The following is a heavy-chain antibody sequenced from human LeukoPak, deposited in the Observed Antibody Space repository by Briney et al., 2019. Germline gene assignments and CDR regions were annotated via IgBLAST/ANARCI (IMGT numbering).Heavy chain of an antibody. Sequence: SETLSLTCTVSGGSISSYYWSWIRQPPGKRLEWIGYIYYSGSTNYNPSLKSRVTISVDTSKNQFSLKLSSVTAADTAVYYCARDLEGLGLFDYWGQGTLVTVSS. J-gene: IGHJ4*02. V-gene: IGHV4-59*01. CDR3: ARDLEGLGLFDY. CDR1: GGSISSYY. CDR2: IYYSGST. D-gene: IGHD7-27*01.